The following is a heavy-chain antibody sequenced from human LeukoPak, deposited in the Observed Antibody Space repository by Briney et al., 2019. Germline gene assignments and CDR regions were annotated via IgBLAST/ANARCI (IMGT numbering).Heavy chain of an antibody. CDR2: ITTSGPI. Sequence: GGSLRLSCAASGFTFSSYGMSWVRQAPGKGLEWVSYITTSGPIYYADSVKGRFTISRDNDKSSLYLQMNSLRDEDTALYYCARNQGSGYSQSRFDYWGQGTLVTVSS. CDR3: ARNQGSGYSQSRFDY. CDR1: GFTFSSYG. V-gene: IGHV3-48*02. J-gene: IGHJ4*02. D-gene: IGHD3-22*01.